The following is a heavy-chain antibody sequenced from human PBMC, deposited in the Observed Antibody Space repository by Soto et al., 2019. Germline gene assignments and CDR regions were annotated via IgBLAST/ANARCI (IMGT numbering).Heavy chain of an antibody. Sequence: SETLSLTCTVSRASIYTYSWTWIRQPAGKGLQWIGHIYSSGSANYSPSLKSRVSMSVDSSKNQISLKLSSVTAADTAVYYCATIVGANDYWGQGXLVTVSS. V-gene: IGHV4-4*07. CDR1: RASIYTYS. CDR2: IYSSGSA. CDR3: ATIVGANDY. J-gene: IGHJ4*02. D-gene: IGHD1-26*01.